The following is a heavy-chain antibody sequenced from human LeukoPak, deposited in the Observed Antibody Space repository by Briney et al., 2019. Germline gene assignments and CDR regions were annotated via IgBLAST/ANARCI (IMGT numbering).Heavy chain of an antibody. Sequence: GGSLRLSCSASGFMFSGYWMHWVRQAPGKGLVWDSRINSDGSNRYYAGSVEGRFTISRDNAKDTLYLQMNSLRAEDTAVYYCVRSRGCSAANCYPFDYWGQGTLVTVSS. CDR3: VRSRGCSAANCYPFDY. CDR1: GFMFSGYW. D-gene: IGHD2-15*01. J-gene: IGHJ4*02. V-gene: IGHV3-74*01. CDR2: INSDGSNR.